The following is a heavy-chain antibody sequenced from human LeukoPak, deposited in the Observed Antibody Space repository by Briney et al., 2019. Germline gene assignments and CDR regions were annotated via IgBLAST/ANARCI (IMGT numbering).Heavy chain of an antibody. CDR3: ARSRITIFGVVKDYFDY. D-gene: IGHD3-3*01. V-gene: IGHV4-34*01. J-gene: IGHJ4*02. CDR1: GGSFSGYY. CDR2: INHSGST. Sequence: SETLSLTCAVYGGSFSGYYWSWIRQPPGKGLEWIGEINHSGSTNYNPSLKSRVTISVDTSKTQFSLKLSSVTAADTAVYYCARSRITIFGVVKDYFDYWGQGTLVTVSS.